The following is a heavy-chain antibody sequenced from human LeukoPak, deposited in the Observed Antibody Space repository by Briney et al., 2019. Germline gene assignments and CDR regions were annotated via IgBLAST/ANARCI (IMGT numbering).Heavy chain of an antibody. Sequence: ASVKVSCKASGYTFTGYYMHWVRQAPGQGLEWMGRINPNSGGTNYAQKFQGRVTMTRDTSISTAYMELSRLRSDDTAVYYRARDLRIQLWGYYYYYMDVWGKGTTVTVSS. D-gene: IGHD5-18*01. V-gene: IGHV1-2*06. CDR3: ARDLRIQLWGYYYYYMDV. CDR1: GYTFTGYY. J-gene: IGHJ6*03. CDR2: INPNSGGT.